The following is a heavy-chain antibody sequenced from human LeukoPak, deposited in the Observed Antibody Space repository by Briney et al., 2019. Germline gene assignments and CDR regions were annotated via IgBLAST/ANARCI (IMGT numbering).Heavy chain of an antibody. V-gene: IGHV4-59*01. D-gene: IGHD3-22*01. Sequence: SETLSLTCTVSGGSISSYYWSCIRQPTGKGLEWIACISYSGSTKYNPSLKSRVTISVDTSKNQLSLKLSSVTAADTAVYYCARHAYYYDRSGSYEAFDIWGQGTMVTVSS. CDR1: GGSISSYY. J-gene: IGHJ3*02. CDR2: ISYSGST. CDR3: ARHAYYYDRSGSYEAFDI.